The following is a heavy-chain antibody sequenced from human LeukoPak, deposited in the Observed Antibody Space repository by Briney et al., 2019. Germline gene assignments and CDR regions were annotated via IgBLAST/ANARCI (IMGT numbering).Heavy chain of an antibody. CDR2: IYHSGST. Sequence: SETLSLTCTVSGYSISSGYYWGWIRQPPGKGLEWIGSIYHSGSTYYNPSLKSRVTISVDTSKNQFSLKLSSVTAADTAVYYCARDGEWDIVVVVAASSSRWFDPWGQGTLVTVSS. V-gene: IGHV4-38-2*02. D-gene: IGHD2-15*01. CDR3: ARDGEWDIVVVVAASSSRWFDP. J-gene: IGHJ5*02. CDR1: GYSISSGYY.